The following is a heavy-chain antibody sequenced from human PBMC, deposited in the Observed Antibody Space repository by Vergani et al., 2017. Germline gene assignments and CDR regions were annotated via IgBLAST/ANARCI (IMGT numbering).Heavy chain of an antibody. J-gene: IGHJ6*02. D-gene: IGHD3-9*01. CDR2: IYYSGST. V-gene: IGHV4-30-4*08. CDR3: AREGNYDMLTGHLRKYYYGMDV. CDR1: GGSISSGDYY. Sequence: QVQLQESGPGLVKPSQTLSLTCTVSGGSISSGDYYWSWIRQPPGKGLEWIGYIYYSGSTYYNPSLKSRVTISVDTSKNQFSLKLSSVTAADTAVYYCAREGNYDMLTGHLRKYYYGMDVWGQGTTVTVSS.